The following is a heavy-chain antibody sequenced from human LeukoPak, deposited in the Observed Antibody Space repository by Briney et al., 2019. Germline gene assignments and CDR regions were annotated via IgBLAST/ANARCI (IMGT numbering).Heavy chain of an antibody. V-gene: IGHV1-69*04. J-gene: IGHJ6*02. D-gene: IGHD2-2*01. CDR2: IIPILGIA. CDR3: ARVGGYCSSTSCYPTYYYYGMDV. Sequence: SVKVSCKASGGTFSSYAISWVRQAPGQGLEWVGRIIPILGIANYAQKFQGRVTITADKSTSTAYMELSSLRSEDTAVYYCARVGGYCSSTSCYPTYYYYGMDVWGQGTTVTVSS. CDR1: GGTFSSYA.